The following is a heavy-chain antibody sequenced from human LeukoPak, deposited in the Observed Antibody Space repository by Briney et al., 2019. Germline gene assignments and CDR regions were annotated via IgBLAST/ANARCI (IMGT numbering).Heavy chain of an antibody. CDR3: AKGDGYSSPWYFDL. CDR1: GFSFSTYA. CDR2: ISNSGTTV. V-gene: IGHV3-48*03. Sequence: GGSLRLSCLASGFSFSTYAMNWVRQAPGKGLEWVSYISNSGTTVYHADSVKGRFTISRDNAKNSVSLQLDSLRAEDTAIYYCAKGDGYSSPWYFDLWGQGTLVTVSS. J-gene: IGHJ4*02. D-gene: IGHD5-18*01.